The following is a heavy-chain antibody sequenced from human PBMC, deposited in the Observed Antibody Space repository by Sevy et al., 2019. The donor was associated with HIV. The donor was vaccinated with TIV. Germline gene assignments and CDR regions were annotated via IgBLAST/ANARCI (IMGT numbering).Heavy chain of an antibody. CDR1: GFTFSSYA. CDR2: ISYDGSNK. CDR3: ARVEAAAGTGDYYYYGMDV. J-gene: IGHJ6*02. V-gene: IGHV3-30-3*01. Sequence: GGSLRLSCAASGFTFSSYAMHWVRQAPGKGLEWVAVISYDGSNKYYADSVKGRFTISRDNSKNTLYLQMNSLRAEDTAVYYCARVEAAAGTGDYYYYGMDVWGQGTTVTVPS. D-gene: IGHD6-13*01.